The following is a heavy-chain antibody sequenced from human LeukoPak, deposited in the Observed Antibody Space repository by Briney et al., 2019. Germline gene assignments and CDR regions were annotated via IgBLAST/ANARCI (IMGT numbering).Heavy chain of an antibody. CDR2: IIPIFGTA. V-gene: IGHV1-69*05. Sequence: VASVKVSCKASGYTFTGYYMHWVRQAPGQGLEWMGGIIPIFGTANYAQKFQGRVTITTDESTSTAYMELSSLRSEDTAVYYCARQPCGGDCYSDYWGQGTLVTVSS. CDR3: ARQPCGGDCYSDY. D-gene: IGHD2-21*02. CDR1: GYTFTGYY. J-gene: IGHJ4*02.